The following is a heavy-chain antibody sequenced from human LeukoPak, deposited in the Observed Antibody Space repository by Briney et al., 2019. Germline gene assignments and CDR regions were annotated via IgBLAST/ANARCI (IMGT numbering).Heavy chain of an antibody. D-gene: IGHD5-24*01. V-gene: IGHV4-39*07. CDR3: ARGNGYNYLDYYMDV. J-gene: IGHJ6*03. Sequence: SETLSLTCTVSGGSISSSSYYWGWIRQPPGKGLEWIGSIYYSGSTYYNPSLKSRVTISVDTSKNQFSLKLSSVTAADTAVYYCARGNGYNYLDYYMDVWGKGTTVTVSS. CDR1: GGSISSSSYY. CDR2: IYYSGST.